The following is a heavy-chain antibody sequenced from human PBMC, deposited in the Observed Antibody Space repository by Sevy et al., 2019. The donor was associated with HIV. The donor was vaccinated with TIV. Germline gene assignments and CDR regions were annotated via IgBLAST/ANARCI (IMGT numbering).Heavy chain of an antibody. CDR3: ARGLFDY. J-gene: IGHJ4*02. CDR1: GDSVSGGNYY. V-gene: IGHV4-61*01. Sequence: SETLSLTCTVSGDSVSGGNYYWSWIRQPPGNGLEGIGYIYYSGSTNYNPSLKSRVTISIDTSKNQFSLRLTSVTAADTAVYYCARGLFDYWGQGTLVTVSS. CDR2: IYYSGST.